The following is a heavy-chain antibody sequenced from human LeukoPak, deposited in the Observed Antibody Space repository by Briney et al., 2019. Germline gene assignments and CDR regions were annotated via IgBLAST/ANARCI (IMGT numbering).Heavy chain of an antibody. CDR3: ASSGHDTYYDFWSGYYGAYYYGMDV. V-gene: IGHV4-59*01. D-gene: IGHD3-3*01. CDR2: IYYSGST. Sequence: SETLSLTCTVSGGSISSYYWSWIRQPPGKGLEWIGYIYYSGSTNYNPSLKSRVTISVDTSKNQFSLKLSFVTAADTAVYYCASSGHDTYYDFWSGYYGAYYYGMDVWGQGTTVTVSS. J-gene: IGHJ6*02. CDR1: GGSISSYY.